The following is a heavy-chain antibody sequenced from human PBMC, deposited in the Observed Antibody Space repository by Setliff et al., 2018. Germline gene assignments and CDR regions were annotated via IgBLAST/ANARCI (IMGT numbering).Heavy chain of an antibody. CDR2: IIPNFGTT. CDR1: GGTFRSYG. Sequence: SVKVSCKASGGTFRSYGISWVRQAPGQGLEWMGGIIPNFGTTSYAQKFQGRLTIITDESTNTAFMQLSSLRSDDTAVYYCVREGVDSRSSTDYRYYMDVWGKGTTVTVSS. J-gene: IGHJ6*03. D-gene: IGHD3-22*01. V-gene: IGHV1-69*05. CDR3: VREGVDSRSSTDYRYYMDV.